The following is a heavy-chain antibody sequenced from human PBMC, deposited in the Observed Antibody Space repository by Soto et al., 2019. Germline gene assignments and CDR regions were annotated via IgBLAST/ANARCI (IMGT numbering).Heavy chain of an antibody. CDR1: GGTFSSYA. V-gene: IGHV1-69*13. CDR3: ARDHRYLGNHIVLMVYAAH. Sequence: SVKVSCKASGGTFSSYAISWVRQAPGQGLEWMGGIIPIFGTANYAQKFQGRVTITADESTSTAYMELSSLRSEDTAVYYCARDHRYLGNHIVLMVYAAHWGQGTLVTVSS. D-gene: IGHD2-8*01. J-gene: IGHJ1*01. CDR2: IIPIFGTA.